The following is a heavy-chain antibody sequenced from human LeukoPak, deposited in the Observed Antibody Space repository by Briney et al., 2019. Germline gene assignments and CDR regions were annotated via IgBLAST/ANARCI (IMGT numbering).Heavy chain of an antibody. CDR2: ISAAGSNT. CDR3: AKGLSSGWYDFDH. Sequence: GGSLRLSCAASGFTFGNYGIIWVRQAPGKGLQWVSFISAAGSNTYYAESVKGRFTISRDNPRSTVFLHMSSLRLDDTGVYYCAKGLSSGWYDFDHWGQGTLVSVSS. V-gene: IGHV3-23*01. J-gene: IGHJ4*02. D-gene: IGHD6-19*01. CDR1: GFTFGNYG.